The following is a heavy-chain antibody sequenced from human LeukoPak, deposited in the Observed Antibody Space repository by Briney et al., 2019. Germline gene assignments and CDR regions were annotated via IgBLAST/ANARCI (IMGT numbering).Heavy chain of an antibody. CDR1: GFTFSSYA. CDR2: IKQDGSEK. J-gene: IGHJ4*02. D-gene: IGHD6-13*01. V-gene: IGHV3-7*01. Sequence: GGSLRLSCAASGFTFSSYAMSWVRQAPGKGLEWVANIKQDGSEKYYVDSVKGRFTISRDNAKNSLYLQMNSLRAEDTAVYYCARQSRTWYSSSWYYFDYWGQGTLVTVSS. CDR3: ARQSRTWYSSSWYYFDY.